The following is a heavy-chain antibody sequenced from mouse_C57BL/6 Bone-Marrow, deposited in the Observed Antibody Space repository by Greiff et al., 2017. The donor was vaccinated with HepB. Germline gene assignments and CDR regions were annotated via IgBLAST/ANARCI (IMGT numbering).Heavy chain of an antibody. CDR2: IWSGGST. CDR1: GFSLTSYG. CDR3: ATFYYDYDGAWFAY. V-gene: IGHV2-2*01. Sequence: VKLMESGPGLVQPSQSLSITCTVSGFSLTSYGVHWVRQSPGKGLEWLGVIWSGGSTDYNAAFISRLSISKDNSKTQVFFKMNSLQADDTAIYYCATFYYDYDGAWFAYWGQVTLVTVSA. D-gene: IGHD2-4*01. J-gene: IGHJ3*01.